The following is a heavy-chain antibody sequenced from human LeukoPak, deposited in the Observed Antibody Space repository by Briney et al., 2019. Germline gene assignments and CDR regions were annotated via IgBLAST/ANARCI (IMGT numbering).Heavy chain of an antibody. CDR2: INPNSGGT. J-gene: IGHJ4*02. CDR3: ARELTYGSGSYTDY. CDR1: GYTFTGYY. D-gene: IGHD3-10*01. V-gene: IGHV1-2*02. Sequence: ASVKVSRKASGYTFTGYYMHWVRQAPGQGLEWMGWINPNSGGTNYAQKFQGRVTMTRDTSISTAYMELSRLRSDDTAVYYCARELTYGSGSYTDYWGQGTLVTVSS.